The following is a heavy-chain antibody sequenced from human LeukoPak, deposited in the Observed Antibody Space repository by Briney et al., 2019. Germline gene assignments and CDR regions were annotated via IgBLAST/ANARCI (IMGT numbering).Heavy chain of an antibody. CDR1: GGFISAYS. CDR2: VSVSGTT. Sequence: SETQSLTCNVSGGFISAYSWGCIRRPPGRGLEWIGSVSVSGTTNYNPSLKRRVPISVDTSESHLSLKLTSVTAADMAVYYCASRYFLDAFDIWGQGTMVSVSS. V-gene: IGHV4-59*08. CDR3: ASRYFLDAFDI. D-gene: IGHD2/OR15-2a*01. J-gene: IGHJ3*02.